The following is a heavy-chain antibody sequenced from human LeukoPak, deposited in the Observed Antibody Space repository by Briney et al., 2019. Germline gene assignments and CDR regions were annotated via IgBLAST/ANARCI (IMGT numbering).Heavy chain of an antibody. CDR2: ISSSSNYI. V-gene: IGHV3-21*01. Sequence: PGGSLRLPCAASSFAYCTHSKDWVRLAPGKGLEWVSSISSSSNYIYYADSVKGRFTISRDNAKNSLYQQMNSLRAEDTAVYYSPAYTITMRVVIITDCFFNLWGRGTLVTVSS. CDR3: PAYTITMRVVIITDCFFNL. D-gene: IGHD3-22*01. CDR1: SFAYCTHS. J-gene: IGHJ2*01.